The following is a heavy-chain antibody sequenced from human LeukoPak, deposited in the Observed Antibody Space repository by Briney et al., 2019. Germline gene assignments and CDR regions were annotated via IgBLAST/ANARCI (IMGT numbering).Heavy chain of an antibody. D-gene: IGHD2-2*02. CDR2: IYSGGST. J-gene: IGHJ5*02. V-gene: IGHV3-53*01. CDR1: GFTVSSNY. CDR3: ARVGVVVPAAIGWFDP. Sequence: GGSLRLSCAASGFTVSSNYMSWVRQAPGKGLEWVSVIYSGGSTYYTDSVKGRFTISRDNSKNTLYLQMNSLRAEDTAVYYCARVGVVVPAAIGWFDPWGQGTLVTVSS.